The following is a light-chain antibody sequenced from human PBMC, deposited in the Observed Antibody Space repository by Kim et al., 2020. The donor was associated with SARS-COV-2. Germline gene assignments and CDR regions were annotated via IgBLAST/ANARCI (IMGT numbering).Light chain of an antibody. CDR1: ASDIGTFDY. V-gene: IGLV2-14*01. CDR2: DVN. J-gene: IGLJ3*02. Sequence: QSAPTQPASVSGSPGQSITISCTGSASDIGTFDYVSWYQQHPDRAPKLLIYDVNSRPSGVSDRFSGSKSGTTASLIISGLQPEDEADYFCSSYRSSSVVFGGGTQLTVL. CDR3: SSYRSSSVV.